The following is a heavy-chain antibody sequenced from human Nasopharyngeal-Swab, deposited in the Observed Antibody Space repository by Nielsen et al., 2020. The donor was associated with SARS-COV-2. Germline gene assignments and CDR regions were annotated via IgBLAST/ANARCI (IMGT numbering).Heavy chain of an antibody. J-gene: IGHJ4*02. CDR3: AAVINPASGCH. Sequence: SVKVSCKASGFTFPSSAVQCVRQARGQRLEWIGWIFVGSGNKNYAQKFQERVTITRDMSTSTAYMDLSRLRSEDTAVYYCAAVINPASGCHWGQGTLVTVSS. V-gene: IGHV1-58*01. D-gene: IGHD1-26*01. CDR1: GFTFPSSA. CDR2: IFVGSGNK.